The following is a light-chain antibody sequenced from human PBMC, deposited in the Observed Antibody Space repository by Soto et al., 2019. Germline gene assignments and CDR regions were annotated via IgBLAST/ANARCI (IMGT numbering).Light chain of an antibody. CDR1: QSVSSD. CDR2: GAS. CDR3: QQYNNWPL. V-gene: IGKV3-15*01. Sequence: EIVMTQSPATPSVSPGERATLSCRASQSVSSDLAWYKQKPGQAPRLLIYGASTRATGIPARFSGSGSGTEFTLTIRSLKSEDFAVYYCQQYNNWPLFGQGTRLEIK. J-gene: IGKJ5*01.